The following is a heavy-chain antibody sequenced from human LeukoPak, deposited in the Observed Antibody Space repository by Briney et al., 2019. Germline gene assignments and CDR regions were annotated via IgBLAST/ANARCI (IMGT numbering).Heavy chain of an antibody. CDR1: GFTFDDYA. CDR3: AKDIRGSNYYDSSGYYDY. CDR2: ISWNSGSI. V-gene: IGHV3-9*01. Sequence: GGSLRLSCAASGFTFDDYAMHWVRQAPGKGLEWVSGISWNSGSIGYADSVKGRFTISRDNAKNSLYLQMNSLRAEDTALYYCAKDIRGSNYYDSSGYYDYWGQGTLVTVSS. D-gene: IGHD3-22*01. J-gene: IGHJ4*02.